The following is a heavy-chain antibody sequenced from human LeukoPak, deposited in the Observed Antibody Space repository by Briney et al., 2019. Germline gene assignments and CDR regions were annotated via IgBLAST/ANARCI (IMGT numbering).Heavy chain of an antibody. V-gene: IGHV3-23*01. Sequence: GGSLRLSCAASGFTFSNYAMSWVRQAPGKGLGWVSGISGSGVTTNYADSVKGRFTISRDNSKNTVYLQMNSLRVEDTAVYYCARKDSGSYYDLDYWGQGALVTVSS. J-gene: IGHJ4*02. D-gene: IGHD1-26*01. CDR3: ARKDSGSYYDLDY. CDR1: GFTFSNYA. CDR2: ISGSGVTT.